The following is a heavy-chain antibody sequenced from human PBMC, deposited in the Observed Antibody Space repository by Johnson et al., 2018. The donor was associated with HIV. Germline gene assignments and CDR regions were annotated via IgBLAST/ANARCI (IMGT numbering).Heavy chain of an antibody. D-gene: IGHD1-1*01. Sequence: QVQLVESGGGVVQPGRSLRLSCAASGFTFSSYGMHWVRQAPGTGLQWVAVISYDGSNKNYADSVKGRFTISRDNSKNTLYLQMNSLRAEDTAVYYCATSTASDAFDIWGQGTMVTVSS. V-gene: IGHV3-30*03. J-gene: IGHJ3*02. CDR2: ISYDGSNK. CDR1: GFTFSSYG. CDR3: ATSTASDAFDI.